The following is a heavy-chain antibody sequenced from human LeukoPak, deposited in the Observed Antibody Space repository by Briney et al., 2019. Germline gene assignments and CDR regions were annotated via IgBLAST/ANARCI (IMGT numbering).Heavy chain of an antibody. J-gene: IGHJ4*02. CDR1: GYTFSNYG. D-gene: IGHD5-24*01. V-gene: IGHV1-18*01. CDR2: INTYSGNT. CDR3: ARSLDASWLQCPEF. Sequence: ASVKVSCKASGYTFSNYGITWVRQAPGQGLERMGWINTYSGNTNHAQKLQGRVTMTTDTSTSTAYMELRSLRSDDTAVYYCARSLDASWLQCPEFWGQGTLVTVSP.